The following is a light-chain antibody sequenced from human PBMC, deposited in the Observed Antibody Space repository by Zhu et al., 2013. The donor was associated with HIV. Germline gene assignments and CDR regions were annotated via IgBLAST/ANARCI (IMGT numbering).Light chain of an antibody. CDR2: AAS. V-gene: IGKV3-15*01. CDR1: QSVAGN. CDR3: LQDYNFPYT. Sequence: IVVTQSPASLSVSPGARATLSCRTSQSVAGNLAWYQQKSGQAPRLLIFAASTRATGIPGTYSGSGYGTEFTLTISSLQPEDFATYYCLQDYNFPYTFGQGTKLEIK. J-gene: IGKJ2*01.